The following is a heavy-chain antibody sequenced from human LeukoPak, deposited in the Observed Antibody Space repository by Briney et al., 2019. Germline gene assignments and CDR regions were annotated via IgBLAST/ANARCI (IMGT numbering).Heavy chain of an antibody. J-gene: IGHJ5*02. V-gene: IGHV4-34*01. CDR1: GGSFSGYY. CDR3: ARGLYSSSCRYGP. CDR2: INHSGST. D-gene: IGHD6-13*01. Sequence: PSETLSLTCAVYGGSFSGYYWSWIRQPPGKGLEWIGEINHSGSTNYNPSLKSRVTISVDTSKNQFSLKLSSVTAADTAVYYCARGLYSSSCRYGPWGQGTLVTVSS.